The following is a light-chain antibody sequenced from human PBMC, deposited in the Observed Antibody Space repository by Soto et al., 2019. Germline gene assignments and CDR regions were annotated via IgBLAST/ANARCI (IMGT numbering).Light chain of an antibody. CDR3: QQYNNWAWT. V-gene: IGKV3-15*01. CDR1: QSVSSN. CDR2: GAS. Sequence: EIVMTQSPATLSVSPGERDTLSCRASQSVSSNLAWYQQKPGQAPRLLIYGASTRTTGIPARFSGSGSGREFTLTIISLQSEDFSVYYCQQYNNWAWTFGQGTKVEI. J-gene: IGKJ1*01.